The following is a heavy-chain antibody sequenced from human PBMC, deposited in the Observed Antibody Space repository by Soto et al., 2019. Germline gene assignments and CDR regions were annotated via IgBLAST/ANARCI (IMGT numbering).Heavy chain of an antibody. CDR2: IWYDGSNK. CDR3: ARAGTRYNWNYDDKPHPGNWFDP. CDR1: GFTFSSYG. Sequence: GGSLRLSCAASGFTFSSYGMHWVRQAPGKGLEWVAVIWYDGSNKYYADSVKGRFTISRDNSKNTLYLQMNSLRAEDTAVYYCARAGTRYNWNYDDKPHPGNWFDPWGQGTLVTVSS. D-gene: IGHD1-7*01. J-gene: IGHJ5*02. V-gene: IGHV3-33*01.